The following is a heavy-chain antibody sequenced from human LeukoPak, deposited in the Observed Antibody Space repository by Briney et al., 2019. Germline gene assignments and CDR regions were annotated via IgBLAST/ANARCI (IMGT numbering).Heavy chain of an antibody. J-gene: IGHJ1*01. CDR3: VSGDYYDSSGYYGNEYFQH. CDR1: GYTFTSYY. V-gene: IGHV1-46*01. D-gene: IGHD3-22*01. Sequence: ASVKVSCKASGYTFTSYYMHWVRRAPGQGLEWMGIINPSGGSTSYAQKFQGRVTMTRDTSTSTVYMELSSLRSEDTAVYYCVSGDYYDSSGYYGNEYFQHWGQGTLVTVSS. CDR2: INPSGGST.